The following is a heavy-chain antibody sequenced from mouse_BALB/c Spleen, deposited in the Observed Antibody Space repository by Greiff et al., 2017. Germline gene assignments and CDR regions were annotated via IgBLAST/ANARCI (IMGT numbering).Heavy chain of an antibody. V-gene: IGHV5-12-1*01. Sequence: EVKVEESGGGLVKPGGSLKLSCAASGFAFSSYDMSWVRQTPEKRLEWVAYISSGGGSTYYPDTVKGRFTISRDNAKNTLYLQMSSLKSEDTAMYYCARHGGGYCGSRPFDYWGQGTTLTVSS. J-gene: IGHJ2*01. CDR2: ISSGGGST. D-gene: IGHD1-1*01. CDR3: ARHGGGYCGSRPFDY. CDR1: GFAFSSYD.